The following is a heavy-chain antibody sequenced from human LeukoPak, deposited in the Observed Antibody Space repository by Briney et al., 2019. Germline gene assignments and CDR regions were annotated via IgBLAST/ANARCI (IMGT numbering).Heavy chain of an antibody. V-gene: IGHV3-30*02. Sequence: GGSLRLSCAASGLTFSSYGMHWVRQAPGKGLEWVAFIRYDGSNKYYADSVKGRFTISRDNSKNTLYLQMNSLRAEDTAVYYCEKDGNAAVGRWGQGTLVTVSS. CDR2: IRYDGSNK. D-gene: IGHD6-13*01. CDR3: EKDGNAAVGR. J-gene: IGHJ4*02. CDR1: GLTFSSYG.